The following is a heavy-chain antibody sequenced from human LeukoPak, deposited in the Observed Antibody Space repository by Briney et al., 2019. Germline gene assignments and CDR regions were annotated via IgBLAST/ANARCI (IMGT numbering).Heavy chain of an antibody. D-gene: IGHD2-15*01. V-gene: IGHV3-21*01. Sequence: GGSLRLSCAASGFTFSSYSMNWVRQAPGKGLEWVSSISSSSSYIYYADSVKGRFTISRDNAKNSLYLQMNSLRAEDTAVYYCAKSGDIVVVVMYYFDYWGQGTLVTVSS. J-gene: IGHJ4*02. CDR2: ISSSSSYI. CDR3: AKSGDIVVVVMYYFDY. CDR1: GFTFSSYS.